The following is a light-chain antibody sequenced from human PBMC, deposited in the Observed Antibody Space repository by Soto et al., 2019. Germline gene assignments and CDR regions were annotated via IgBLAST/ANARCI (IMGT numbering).Light chain of an antibody. CDR3: QQRSNWPPIT. J-gene: IGKJ5*01. V-gene: IGKV3-11*01. Sequence: EIVLTQSPATLSLSPVERATLSCMASQSVKTFLVWYQQRPGQAPRLLLHDASHRAAGIPARFSGSGFGTDFTLTISSLEPEDFAVYYCQQRSNWPPITFGQGTRLEIK. CDR1: QSVKTF. CDR2: DAS.